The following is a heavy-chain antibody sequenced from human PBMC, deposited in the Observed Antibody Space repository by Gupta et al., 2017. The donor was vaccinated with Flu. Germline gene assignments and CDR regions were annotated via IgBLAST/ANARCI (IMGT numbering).Heavy chain of an antibody. J-gene: IGHJ4*02. Sequence: QVQLQESGPGLVKPSETLSLTCTVSGGSISSYYWSWIRQPPGKGLEWIGYIYYSGSTNYNPPLKSRVTISVDTSKNQFALKMSSVTAADTAVYYGARRVAVYYFDYGGQGTLVTVSS. V-gene: IGHV4-59*08. CDR3: ARRVAVYYFDY. D-gene: IGHD6-19*01. CDR1: GGSISSYY. CDR2: IYYSGST.